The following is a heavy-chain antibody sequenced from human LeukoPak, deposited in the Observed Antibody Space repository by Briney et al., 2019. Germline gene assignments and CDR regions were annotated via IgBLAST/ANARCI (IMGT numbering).Heavy chain of an antibody. V-gene: IGHV4-59*12. CDR2: IYYSGST. J-gene: IGHJ5*02. CDR3: ARGDIVVVVAATGIWFDP. Sequence: SETLSLTCTVSGGSISSYYWSWIRQPPGKGLEWIGYIYYSGSTNYNPSLKSRVTMSVDTSKNQFSLKLSSVTAADTAVYYCARGDIVVVVAATGIWFDPWGQGTLVTVSS. D-gene: IGHD2-15*01. CDR1: GGSISSYY.